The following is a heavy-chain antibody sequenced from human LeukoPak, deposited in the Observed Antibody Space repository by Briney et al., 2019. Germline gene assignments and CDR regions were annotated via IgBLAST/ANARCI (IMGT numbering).Heavy chain of an antibody. J-gene: IGHJ4*02. V-gene: IGHV4-4*07. CDR2: IYTSGST. CDR3: AREGVAAAGRTLDY. Sequence: SETLSLPCNVSGGSISSYYWSWLRQPAGKGLEWIGRIYTSGSTNYNPSLKGRVTMSVDTSKNQFSLKMSSVTAADTAVYYCAREGVAAAGRTLDYWGQGTLVTVSS. CDR1: GGSISSYY. D-gene: IGHD6-13*01.